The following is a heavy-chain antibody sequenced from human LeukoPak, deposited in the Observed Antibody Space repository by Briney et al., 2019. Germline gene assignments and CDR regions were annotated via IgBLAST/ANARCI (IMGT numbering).Heavy chain of an antibody. CDR3: ARSRKVDAFDI. CDR1: GYTFTGYY. Sequence: ASVKVSCKASGYTFTGYYMHWVRQAPGQGLEWMGWINPNSGGTSYAQKFQGRVTMTRDTSISTAYMELSRLRSDDTAVYYCARSRKVDAFDIWGQGTMVTVSS. J-gene: IGHJ3*02. V-gene: IGHV1-2*02. CDR2: INPNSGGT.